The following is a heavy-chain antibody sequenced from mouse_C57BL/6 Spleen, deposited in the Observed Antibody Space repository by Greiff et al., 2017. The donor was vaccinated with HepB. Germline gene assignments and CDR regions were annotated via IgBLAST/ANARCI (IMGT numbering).Heavy chain of an antibody. CDR1: GFSLTSYA. CDR3: ARNSFSEGYYAWFAY. D-gene: IGHD2-3*01. J-gene: IGHJ3*01. V-gene: IGHV2-9-1*01. CDR2: IWTGGGT. Sequence: QVQLKESGPGLVAPSQSLSITCTVSGFSLTSYAISWVRQPPGKGLEWLGVIWTGGGTNYNSALKSRLSISKDNSKSQVFLKMNSLQTDDTARYYCARNSFSEGYYAWFAYWGQGTLVTVSA.